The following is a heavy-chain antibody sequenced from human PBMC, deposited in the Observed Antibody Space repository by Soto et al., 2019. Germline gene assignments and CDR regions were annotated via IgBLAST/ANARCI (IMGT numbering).Heavy chain of an antibody. V-gene: IGHV3-33*01. CDR2: IWYDGSNK. CDR3: ARELSYGAYYYYYGMDV. J-gene: IGHJ6*02. D-gene: IGHD5-18*01. CDR1: GFTFSSYG. Sequence: PXGSLRLSCAASGFTFSSYGMHWVRQAPGKGLDWVAVIWYDGSNKYYADSVKGRFTISRDNSKNTLYLQMNSLRAEDTAVYYCARELSYGAYYYYYGMDVWGQGTTVTVSS.